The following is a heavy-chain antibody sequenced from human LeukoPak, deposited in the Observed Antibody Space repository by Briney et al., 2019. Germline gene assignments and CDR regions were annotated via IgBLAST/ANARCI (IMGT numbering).Heavy chain of an antibody. CDR2: VYSSGST. J-gene: IGHJ4*02. V-gene: IGHV4-59*12. CDR3: ASRGYYDSSGYYFLDY. CDR1: GGSISSYS. Sequence: SETLSLTCTVSGGSISSYSWSWIRQPPGKGLEWIGYVYSSGSTTYNPSLKSRVTISVDKSKNQFSLKLSSVTAADTAVYYCASRGYYDSSGYYFLDYWGQGTLVTVSS. D-gene: IGHD3-22*01.